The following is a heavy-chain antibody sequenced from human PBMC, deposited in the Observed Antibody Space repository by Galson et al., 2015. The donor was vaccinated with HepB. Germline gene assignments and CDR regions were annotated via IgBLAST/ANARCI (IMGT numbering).Heavy chain of an antibody. V-gene: IGHV5-51*01. CDR2: IYPGDSDT. Sequence: AEVKKPGESLKISCKGSGYSFTSYWIGWVRQMPGKGLEWMGIIYPGDSDTRYSPSFQGQVTISADKSISTAYLQWSSLKASDTAMYYCARQGAAAGKAYYYYYGMDVWGQGTTVTVSS. CDR1: GYSFTSYW. J-gene: IGHJ6*02. CDR3: ARQGAAAGKAYYYYYGMDV. D-gene: IGHD6-13*01.